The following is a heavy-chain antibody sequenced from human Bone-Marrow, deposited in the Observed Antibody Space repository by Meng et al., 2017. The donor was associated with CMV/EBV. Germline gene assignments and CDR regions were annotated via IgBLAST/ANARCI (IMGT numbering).Heavy chain of an antibody. CDR1: GFTFSSYD. D-gene: IGHD6-6*01. V-gene: IGHV3-13*01. Sequence: GESLKISWAASGFTFSSYDMHWVRQATGKGLEWVSAIGTAGDTYYPGSVKGRFTISRENAKNSLYLQMKSLSAVDTAVYYCASSKSSSGSLSVLGMDVWRQGTTVTVSS. CDR2: IGTAGDT. J-gene: IGHJ6*02. CDR3: ASSKSSSGSLSVLGMDV.